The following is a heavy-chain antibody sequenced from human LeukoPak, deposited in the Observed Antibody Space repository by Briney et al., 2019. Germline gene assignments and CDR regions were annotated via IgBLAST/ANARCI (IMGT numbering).Heavy chain of an antibody. Sequence: SVKVSCKASGGTFSTYAFSWVLQAPGQGLEWMGRIVPIFGTANYAQKFLDRVTITADESASTAYMELSSLRSEDSAVYYCAIVGATTAVSWGQGTLVTVSS. V-gene: IGHV1-69*13. CDR3: AIVGATTAVS. CDR2: IVPIFGTA. CDR1: GGTFSTYA. J-gene: IGHJ4*02. D-gene: IGHD1-26*01.